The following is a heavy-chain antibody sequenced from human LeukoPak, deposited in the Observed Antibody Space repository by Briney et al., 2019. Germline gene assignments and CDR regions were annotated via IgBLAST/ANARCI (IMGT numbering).Heavy chain of an antibody. CDR2: IYYSGST. Sequence: PSETLSLTCTVSGGSISSYYWSWIREPPGKGLEWIGYIYYSGSTNYNPSLKSRVTISVDTSKNQFSLKLSSVTAADTAVYYCARHGSRGIAVTNNWFDPWGQGTLVTVSS. CDR3: ARHGSRGIAVTNNWFDP. CDR1: GGSISSYY. V-gene: IGHV4-59*08. J-gene: IGHJ5*02. D-gene: IGHD6-19*01.